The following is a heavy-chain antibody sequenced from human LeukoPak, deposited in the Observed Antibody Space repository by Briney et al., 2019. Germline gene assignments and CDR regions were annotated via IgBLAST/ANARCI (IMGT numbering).Heavy chain of an antibody. J-gene: IGHJ4*02. CDR1: GFTFSSYG. Sequence: GGSLRLSCGASGFTFSSYGMSWVRQAPGKGLEWVSAISGSGGSTYYADSVKGRFTISGDNSKNTLSLRMNSLRAEDTAIYYCAKGPRALEHSTHFFDYWGQGNLVIVSS. CDR3: AKGPRALEHSTHFFDY. D-gene: IGHD1/OR15-1a*01. CDR2: ISGSGGST. V-gene: IGHV3-23*01.